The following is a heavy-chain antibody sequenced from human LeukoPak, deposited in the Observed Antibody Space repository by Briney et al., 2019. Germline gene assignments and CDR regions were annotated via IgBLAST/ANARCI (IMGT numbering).Heavy chain of an antibody. CDR3: ARGAAADWVFDI. V-gene: IGHV4-4*07. D-gene: IGHD2-2*01. CDR1: GGSISSYY. CDR2: IYPSGGT. J-gene: IGHJ3*02. Sequence: SETLSLTCTVSGGSISSYYWSWIRQPAGKGLEWIGRIYPSGGTNYNPSLKSRVTISVDKSKNQFSLNLSSVTAADTAVHYCARGAAADWVFDIWGQGTMVTVSS.